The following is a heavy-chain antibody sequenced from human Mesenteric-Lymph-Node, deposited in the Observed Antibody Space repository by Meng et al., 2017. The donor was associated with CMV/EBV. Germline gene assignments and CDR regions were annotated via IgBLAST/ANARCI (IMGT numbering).Heavy chain of an antibody. D-gene: IGHD3-16*02. Sequence: GGSLRLSCAASGFIFSDYYMSWLRQAPGKGLEWVSYISTSGNIMYYADSVKGRFTISRDNAENSLYLQMNSLRAEDTAVYYCARGGYQYVDYWGQGTLVTVSS. CDR3: ARGGYQYVDY. CDR1: GFIFSDYY. J-gene: IGHJ4*02. V-gene: IGHV3-11*01. CDR2: ISTSGNIM.